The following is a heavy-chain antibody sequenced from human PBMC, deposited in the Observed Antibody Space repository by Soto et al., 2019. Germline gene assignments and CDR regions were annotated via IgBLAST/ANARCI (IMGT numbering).Heavy chain of an antibody. CDR1: GLTSGIHY. J-gene: IGHJ4*02. Sequence: GGSRLVSCPASGLTSGIHYMSWIRQAPGKGLEWVSVIYSGGSTYYADSVKGRFTISRDNSKNTLYLQMNSLRAEDTAVYHCASSHGYKSLFDYLGRGTLVTVSS. CDR3: ASSHGYKSLFDY. CDR2: IYSGGST. V-gene: IGHV3-53*01. D-gene: IGHD5-12*01.